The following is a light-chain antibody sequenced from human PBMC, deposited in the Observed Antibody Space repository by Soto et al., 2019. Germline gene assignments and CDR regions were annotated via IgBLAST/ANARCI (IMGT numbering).Light chain of an antibody. CDR1: QSISSW. J-gene: IGKJ2*01. CDR2: DAS. CDR3: QQYNSYSYT. Sequence: DIQMTQSPSTLSASVGARVTITCRASQSISSWLAWYQQKPGKAPKLLIYDASSLESGAPSRFSGSGSGTEFTLPISSLQPDDFATYYCQQYNSYSYTFGQGTKLEIK. V-gene: IGKV1-5*01.